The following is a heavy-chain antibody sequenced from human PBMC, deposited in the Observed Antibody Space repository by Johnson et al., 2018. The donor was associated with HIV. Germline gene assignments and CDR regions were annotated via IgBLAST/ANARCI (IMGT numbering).Heavy chain of an antibody. CDR3: AKEQLLRAFDS. CDR1: GFTFSSYA. CDR2: VSHDGSNK. Sequence: QVQLVESGGGGVQPGRSLRPSCAASGFTFSSYAMHWVRRAPGKGLEWLAVVSHDGSNKYYADSVKGRFTISRDNSKNTLYLQMNSLRAEDTAVYYCAKEQLLRAFDSWGQGTRVTVSS. D-gene: IGHD2-15*01. V-gene: IGHV3-30*18. J-gene: IGHJ3*02.